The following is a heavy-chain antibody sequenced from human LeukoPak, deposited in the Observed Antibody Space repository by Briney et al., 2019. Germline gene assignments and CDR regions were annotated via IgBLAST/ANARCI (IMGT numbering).Heavy chain of an antibody. CDR1: GFTFSSYA. D-gene: IGHD4-17*01. V-gene: IGHV3-23*01. CDR2: ISGTGGST. J-gene: IGHJ5*02. CDR3: ARDRRGRGDWFDP. Sequence: GGSLRLSCAASGFTFSSYAISWVRQTPGKGLEWVSVISGTGGSTYYADSVKGRFTISRDNSKNTLSLQMNSLRSEDTAVYYCARDRRGRGDWFDPWGQGTLVTVSS.